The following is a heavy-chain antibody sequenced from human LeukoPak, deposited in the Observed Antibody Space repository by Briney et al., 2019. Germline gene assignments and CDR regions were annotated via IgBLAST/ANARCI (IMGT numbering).Heavy chain of an antibody. J-gene: IGHJ6*02. D-gene: IGHD2-2*01. CDR3: ARGYCSSTSCWDTGYYYYGMDV. CDR2: INHSGST. Sequence: SETLSLTCAVYGGSFSGYYWSWIRQPPGEGLEWIGEINHSGSTNYNPSLKSRVTISVDTSKNQFSLKLSSVTAADTAVYYCARGYCSSTSCWDTGYYYYGMDVWGQGTTVTVSS. CDR1: GGSFSGYY. V-gene: IGHV4-34*01.